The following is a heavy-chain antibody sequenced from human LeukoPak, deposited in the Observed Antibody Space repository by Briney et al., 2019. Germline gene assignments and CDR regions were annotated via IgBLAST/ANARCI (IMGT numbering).Heavy chain of an antibody. CDR2: IYYSGNT. D-gene: IGHD5-12*01. Sequence: PETLSLTCTVSGGSISSHYWTWIRQPPGKGLEWIGYIYYSGNTNYNPSLKSQVTISVDTSKNQFSLKLSSVTAADTAVYYCASLGYSGYDWEFDYWGQGTLVTVSS. CDR1: GGSISSHY. V-gene: IGHV4-59*08. J-gene: IGHJ4*02. CDR3: ASLGYSGYDWEFDY.